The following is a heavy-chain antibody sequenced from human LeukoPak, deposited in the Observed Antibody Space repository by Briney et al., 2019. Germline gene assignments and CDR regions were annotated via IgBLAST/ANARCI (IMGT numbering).Heavy chain of an antibody. D-gene: IGHD2-21*01. J-gene: IGHJ3*02. CDR2: IIPIFGTA. CDR3: ARDQNITPAQLAYCGGDCQAITYAFDI. CDR1: GYTLTELS. Sequence: SVKVSCKVSGYTLTELSMHWVRQAPGQGLEWMGGIIPIFGTANYAQKFQGRVTITADESTSTAYMELSSLRSEDTAVYYCARDQNITPAQLAYCGGDCQAITYAFDIWGQGTMVTVSS. V-gene: IGHV1-69*13.